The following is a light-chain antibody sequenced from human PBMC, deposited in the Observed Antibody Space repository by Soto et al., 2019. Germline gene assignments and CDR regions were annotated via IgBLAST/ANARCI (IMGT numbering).Light chain of an antibody. V-gene: IGKV3-11*01. CDR1: QSVSIY. CDR3: QQRSNWPPIT. J-gene: IGKJ5*01. Sequence: AVKTTLSLSASQSVSIYLAWYQQKPGQAPRLLIYDASNRATGIPARFSGSGSGTDFTLTISSLEPEDFAVYYCQQRSNWPPITFGQGTRLEI. CDR2: DAS.